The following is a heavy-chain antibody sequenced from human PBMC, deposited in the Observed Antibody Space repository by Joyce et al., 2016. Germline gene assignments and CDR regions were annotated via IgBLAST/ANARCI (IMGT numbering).Heavy chain of an antibody. Sequence: QIQLVQSGAEVKKPGASVKVSCKTSGYSFISYGINWVRQAPGHGLEWMGWISGYNGDTNYAQKLQGRVTMTTDTSTRTAYMELRSLRSDDTAVYYCARDGVRGADSGTFSGYWGPGTFVSVSS. CDR2: ISGYNGDT. D-gene: IGHD6-13*01. CDR3: ARDGVRGADSGTFSGY. CDR1: GYSFISYG. V-gene: IGHV1-18*04. J-gene: IGHJ4*02.